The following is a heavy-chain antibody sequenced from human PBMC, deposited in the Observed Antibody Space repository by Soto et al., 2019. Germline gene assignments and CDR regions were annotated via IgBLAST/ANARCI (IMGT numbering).Heavy chain of an antibody. V-gene: IGHV3-30-3*01. Sequence: TGGSLRLSCAASGFTFSSYAMHWVRQAPGKGLEWVAVISYDGSNKYYADSVKGRFTISRDNSKNTLYLQMNSLRAEDTAVYYCARDQGSSWLGDYYYGMDVWGQGTTVTVSS. CDR2: ISYDGSNK. CDR1: GFTFSSYA. J-gene: IGHJ6*02. CDR3: ARDQGSSWLGDYYYGMDV. D-gene: IGHD6-13*01.